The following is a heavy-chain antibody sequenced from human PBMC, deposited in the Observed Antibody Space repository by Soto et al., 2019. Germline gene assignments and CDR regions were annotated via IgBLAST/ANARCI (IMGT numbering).Heavy chain of an antibody. CDR2: IKSKTDGGTT. D-gene: IGHD3-3*01. CDR1: SVSNAW. V-gene: IGHV3-15*07. J-gene: IGHJ4*02. Sequence: SVSNAWMNWVRQAPGKGLEWVGRIKSKTDGGTTDYAAPVKGRFTISRDDSKNTLYLQMNSLKTEDTAVYYCTTENDFWGCFDYWGQGTLVTVSS. CDR3: TTENDFWGCFDY.